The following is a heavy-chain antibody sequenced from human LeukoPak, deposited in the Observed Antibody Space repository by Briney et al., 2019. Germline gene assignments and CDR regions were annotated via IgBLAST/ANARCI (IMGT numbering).Heavy chain of an antibody. Sequence: PGGSLRLSCAASGFTFSSYWMHWVRQAPGKGLVWVSRINSDGSSTTYADSVKGRFTVSRDNADNTMFLQMNSVRDEDTAVYYCATKQWLAPPPDSWGQETPVTVSS. CDR3: ATKQWLAPPPDS. CDR1: GFTFSSYW. J-gene: IGHJ4*02. CDR2: INSDGSST. V-gene: IGHV3-74*01. D-gene: IGHD6-19*01.